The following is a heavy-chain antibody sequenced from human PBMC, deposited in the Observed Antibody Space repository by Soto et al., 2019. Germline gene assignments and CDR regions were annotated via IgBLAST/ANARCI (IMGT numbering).Heavy chain of an antibody. CDR3: ARVNQSQYRRGDNWFDP. CDR2: INPYSGNT. CDR1: GYTFSNYG. V-gene: IGHV1-18*04. D-gene: IGHD3-10*01. J-gene: IGHJ5*02. Sequence: GASVKVSCKASGYTFSNYGLSWVRQAPGQGLEWMGWINPYSGNTKYIQKLQGRVTLTTDTSTSTAYMELRSLRPDDTAVYYCARVNQSQYRRGDNWFDPWGQGTLVTVSS.